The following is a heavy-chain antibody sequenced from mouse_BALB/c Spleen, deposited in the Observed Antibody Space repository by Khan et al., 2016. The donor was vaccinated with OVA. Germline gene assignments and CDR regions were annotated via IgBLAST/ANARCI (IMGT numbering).Heavy chain of an antibody. D-gene: IGHD2-14*01. V-gene: IGHV2-6-1*01. Sequence: QVQLKQSGPGLVAPSQSLSITCTISGFSLTSYGVHWVRQPPGKGLEWLVVIWSDGSTTYTSALKSRLSITKDNSKSQVFLKMNSLQIDDTAMYYCARHDRYFYAMDYWGQGTSVTVSS. CDR2: IWSDGST. J-gene: IGHJ4*01. CDR3: ARHDRYFYAMDY. CDR1: GFSLTSYG.